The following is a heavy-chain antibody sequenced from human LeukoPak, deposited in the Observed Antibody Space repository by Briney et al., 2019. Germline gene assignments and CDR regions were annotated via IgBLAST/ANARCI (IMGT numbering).Heavy chain of an antibody. V-gene: IGHV5-51*01. D-gene: IGHD2-2*01. J-gene: IGHJ4*02. Sequence: GESLKISCQGSGYSFTSYWIGWVRQMPGKGLEFMGIIYPGDSDTRYSPSFQGQVTISADKSISTAYLQWSSLKASDTAMYYCARETPFVVPAAFDYWGQGTLVTVSS. CDR3: ARETPFVVPAAFDY. CDR2: IYPGDSDT. CDR1: GYSFTSYW.